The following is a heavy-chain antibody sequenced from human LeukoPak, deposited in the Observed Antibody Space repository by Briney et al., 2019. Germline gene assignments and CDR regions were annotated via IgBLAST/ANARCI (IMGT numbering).Heavy chain of an antibody. D-gene: IGHD5-12*01. V-gene: IGHV1-18*01. CDR2: IRAYNGDT. J-gene: IGHJ4*02. CDR1: GYTFTNYG. CDR3: ARGAAGGYSPSVEFDY. Sequence: GASVKVSCKASGYTFTNYGISWVRQAPGQGLEWMGWIRAYNGDTKYAEKLQGRVTMTTDTSTTTAYMELRSLTSDDTAVYYRARGAAGGYSPSVEFDYWGQGTLVTVSS.